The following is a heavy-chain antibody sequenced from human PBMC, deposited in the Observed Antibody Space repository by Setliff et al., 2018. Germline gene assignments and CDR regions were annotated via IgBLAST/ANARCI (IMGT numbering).Heavy chain of an antibody. CDR3: ARGRNVAARLLDS. Sequence: NPSETLSLTCAASGGTFSYYYWTWIRQPPGKGLEWVGEINHTGTTKYNPSLQSRVTISIDTSKDQFPLTVTSVTAADTAMYYCARGRNVAARLLDSWGQGTLVTVSS. CDR2: INHTGTT. J-gene: IGHJ4*02. CDR1: GGTFSYYY. D-gene: IGHD6-6*01. V-gene: IGHV4-34*01.